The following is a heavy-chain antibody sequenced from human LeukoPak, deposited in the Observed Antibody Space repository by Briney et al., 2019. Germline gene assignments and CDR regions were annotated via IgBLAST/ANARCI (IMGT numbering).Heavy chain of an antibody. CDR1: GFTFSSYG. CDR3: AKDRIAHTYYYYGMDV. Sequence: GGSLRLSCAASGFTFSSYGMHWVRQAPGKGLEWVAVISYDGSNKYYADSVKGRFTISRDNPKNTLYLQMNSLRAEDTAVYYCAKDRIAHTYYYYGMDVWGQGTTVTVSS. CDR2: ISYDGSNK. D-gene: IGHD6-13*01. J-gene: IGHJ6*02. V-gene: IGHV3-30*18.